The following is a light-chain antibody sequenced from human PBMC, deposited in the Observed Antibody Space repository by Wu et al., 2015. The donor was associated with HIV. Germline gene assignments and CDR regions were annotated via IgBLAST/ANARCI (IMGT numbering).Light chain of an antibody. CDR3: QQYNDWPLT. V-gene: IGKV3-15*01. CDR1: QSVNIN. CDR2: GAS. J-gene: IGKJ4*01. Sequence: LMTQSPVTLSVSPGERATLSCRASQSVNINLAWYQQKPGQAPRLLIYGASTRAAGTPARFSASGSGTEFTLTISSLQSEDFAVYYCQQYNDWPLTFGGGTRVEIK.